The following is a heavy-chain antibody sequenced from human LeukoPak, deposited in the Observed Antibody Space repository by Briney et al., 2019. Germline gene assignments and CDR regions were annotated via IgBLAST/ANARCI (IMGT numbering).Heavy chain of an antibody. CDR2: ISSSSSYI. D-gene: IGHD3-10*01. J-gene: IGHJ6*02. CDR3: AREYTMVRGDIAYYYGMAV. CDR1: GFTFSSYS. Sequence: GGSLRLSCAASGFTFSSYSMNWVRQAPGKGLEWVSSISSSSSYIYYADSVKGRFTISRDNAKNSLYLQMNSLRAEDTAVYYCAREYTMVRGDIAYYYGMAVWGQGTTVTVSS. V-gene: IGHV3-21*01.